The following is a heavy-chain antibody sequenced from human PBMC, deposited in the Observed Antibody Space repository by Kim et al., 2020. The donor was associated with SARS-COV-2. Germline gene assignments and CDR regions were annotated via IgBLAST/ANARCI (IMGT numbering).Heavy chain of an antibody. J-gene: IGHJ5*02. V-gene: IGHV4-30-2*04. Sequence: NPSLRTRVPISVDTSKNQFSLKLSSVTAADTAVYYCARDLTRGETEFDPWGQGTLVTVSS. CDR3: ARDLTRGETEFDP. D-gene: IGHD3-16*01.